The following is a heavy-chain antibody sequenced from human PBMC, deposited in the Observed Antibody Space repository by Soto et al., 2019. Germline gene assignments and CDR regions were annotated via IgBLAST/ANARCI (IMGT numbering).Heavy chain of an antibody. CDR3: AKSLRTTAATGYWFDP. CDR1: GLTLSNYA. D-gene: IGHD4-17*01. J-gene: IGHJ5*02. V-gene: IGHV3-23*01. Sequence: EVQVLESGGGLVQPGGSLRLSCIASGLTLSNYAMTWVRQAPGSGQEWVSTVTGSGSTYYADSVKRRFTIFRDNSKNILYLQMNSLRAEDTAIYYCAKSLRTTAATGYWFDPWGQGSQVTVSS. CDR2: VTGSGST.